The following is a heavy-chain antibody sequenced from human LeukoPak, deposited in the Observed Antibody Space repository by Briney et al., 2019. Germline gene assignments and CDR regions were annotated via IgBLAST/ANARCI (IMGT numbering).Heavy chain of an antibody. CDR2: MNANSGNT. D-gene: IGHD3-22*01. J-gene: IGHJ4*02. CDR1: GYTFTSYD. CDR3: ARAPPQTYYYDSSGSDY. Sequence: ASVKVSCKASGYTFTSYDINWVRQATGQGLEWMGWMNANSGNTGYAQKFQGRVTMTRDTSKSTAYMELSSLRSEDTAVYYCARAPPQTYYYDSSGSDYWGQGTLVTVSS. V-gene: IGHV1-8*01.